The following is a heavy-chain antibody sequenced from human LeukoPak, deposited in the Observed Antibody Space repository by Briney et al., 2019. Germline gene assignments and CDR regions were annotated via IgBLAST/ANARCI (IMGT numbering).Heavy chain of an antibody. D-gene: IGHD1-26*01. CDR3: ARDPQQLVGATGGGFEY. Sequence: GASVKVSCKASGYTFTDYFMHWGRQAPGQGLEWMGWINPNSGCTNYAQKFQGRVTMTRDTSINTAYMELRSLRSDDTAVYYCARDPQQLVGATGGGFEYWGQGTLVTVSS. V-gene: IGHV1-2*02. CDR1: GYTFTDYF. CDR2: INPNSGCT. J-gene: IGHJ4*02.